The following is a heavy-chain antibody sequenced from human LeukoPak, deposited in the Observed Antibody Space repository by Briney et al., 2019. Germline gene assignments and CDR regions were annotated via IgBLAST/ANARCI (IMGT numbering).Heavy chain of an antibody. V-gene: IGHV4-39*07. Sequence: SETLSLTCTVSGGSISSSSCYWGWVRQPPGKGLEWIGSIYYSGSTYYNPSLKSRVTISVDTSKNQFSLKLSSVTAADTAVYYCAREEGGYDNIDYWGQGTLVTVSS. CDR3: AREEGGYDNIDY. CDR1: GGSISSSSCY. D-gene: IGHD5-12*01. CDR2: IYYSGST. J-gene: IGHJ4*01.